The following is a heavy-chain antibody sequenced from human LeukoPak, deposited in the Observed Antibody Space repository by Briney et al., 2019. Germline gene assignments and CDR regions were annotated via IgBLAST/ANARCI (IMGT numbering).Heavy chain of an antibody. CDR1: GGTFSSYA. V-gene: IGHV1-69*01. Sequence: ASVKVSCKASGGTFSSYAISWVRQAPGQGLEWMGGIIPIFGTANYAQKFQGRVTITADESPSTAYMELSSLRSEDTAVYYCARQAFWSGYYPYWGQGTLVTVSS. J-gene: IGHJ4*02. D-gene: IGHD3-3*01. CDR2: IIPIFGTA. CDR3: ARQAFWSGYYPY.